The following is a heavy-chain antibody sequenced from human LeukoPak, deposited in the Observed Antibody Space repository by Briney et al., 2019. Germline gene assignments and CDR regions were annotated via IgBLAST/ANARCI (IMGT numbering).Heavy chain of an antibody. CDR2: VYYSGRT. Sequence: SQTLSLTCTVSGGSISSGDYFWNWIRQPPGKGLAWIGFVYYSGRTSYNPSLKSRVTISVDTSKSQFSPRLSSVTAADTAMYYCARLGLGDEACWFDPWGQGTLVTVSS. CDR3: ARLGLGDEACWFDP. D-gene: IGHD3-10*01. J-gene: IGHJ5*02. V-gene: IGHV4-61*08. CDR1: GGSISSGDYF.